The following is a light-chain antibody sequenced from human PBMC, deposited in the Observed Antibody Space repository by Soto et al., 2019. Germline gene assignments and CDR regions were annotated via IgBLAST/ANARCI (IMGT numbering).Light chain of an antibody. Sequence: QSALTQPRSVSGSPGQSVTISCTGTSSDVGGSNYVSWYQQHPGKAPKLMIFDVSKRPSGVPDRFSGSKSGNTASLTISGLQAEDEADYYCSSYTSKSSLIFGGGTKVTVL. CDR2: DVS. CDR1: SSDVGGSNY. V-gene: IGLV2-11*01. CDR3: SSYTSKSSLI. J-gene: IGLJ2*01.